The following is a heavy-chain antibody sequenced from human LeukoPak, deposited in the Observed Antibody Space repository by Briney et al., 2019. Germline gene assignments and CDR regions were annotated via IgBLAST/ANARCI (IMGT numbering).Heavy chain of an antibody. Sequence: GGSLRLSCAASGFTVSSSYMSWVRQAPGKGLEWVSVIYSGGSTYYADSVKGRFTISRDNSENTLYLQMNSLRAEDTAVYYCARDHNYDSSGYYYYGMDVWGRGTTVTVSS. CDR2: IYSGGST. CDR3: ARDHNYDSSGYYYYGMDV. J-gene: IGHJ6*02. V-gene: IGHV3-53*01. D-gene: IGHD3-22*01. CDR1: GFTVSSSY.